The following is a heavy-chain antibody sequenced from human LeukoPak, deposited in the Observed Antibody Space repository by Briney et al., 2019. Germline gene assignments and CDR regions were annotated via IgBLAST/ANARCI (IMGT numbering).Heavy chain of an antibody. V-gene: IGHV4-4*09. CDR1: GGSISPNY. D-gene: IGHD4-11*01. CDR3: ARHGGHDYSNYAWFAP. J-gene: IGHJ5*02. CDR2: IYTSGGT. Sequence: SETLSLTCTVSGGSISPNYWSWIRQPPGKGLEWIGYIYTSGGTIYNPSLRSRVTISIDTSKNQFSLKLSSVTAADTAVYYCARHGGHDYSNYAWFAPWGQGILVTVSS.